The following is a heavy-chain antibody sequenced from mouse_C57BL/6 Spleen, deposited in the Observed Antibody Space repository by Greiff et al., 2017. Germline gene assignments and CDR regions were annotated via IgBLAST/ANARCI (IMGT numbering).Heavy chain of an antibody. CDR2: INPNNGGT. Sequence: VQLQQSGPELVKPGASVKIPCKASGYTFTDYNMDWVKQSHGKSLEWIGDINPNNGGTIYNQKFKGKATLTVDKSSSTAYMELRSLTSEDTAGYYCARGGIYYGYDGVDAMDYWGQGTSVTVSS. CDR1: GYTFTDYN. CDR3: ARGGIYYGYDGVDAMDY. J-gene: IGHJ4*01. V-gene: IGHV1-18*01. D-gene: IGHD2-2*01.